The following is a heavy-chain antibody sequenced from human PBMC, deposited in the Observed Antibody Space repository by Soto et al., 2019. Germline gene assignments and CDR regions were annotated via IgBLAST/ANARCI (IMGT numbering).Heavy chain of an antibody. V-gene: IGHV3-74*01. CDR1: GFTFSYYW. J-gene: IGHJ3*01. CDR3: ARGYRGAFDL. D-gene: IGHD1-1*01. CDR2: IHSDGSST. Sequence: EVQLVESGGGLVQPGASLRLSCAASGFTFSYYWMHWVRQAPGKGLVWVSRIHSDGSSTTYADSVKGRFTISRDNARNTLYLQMNSLRAEDTAVYYCARGYRGAFDLWGQGTVVTVSS.